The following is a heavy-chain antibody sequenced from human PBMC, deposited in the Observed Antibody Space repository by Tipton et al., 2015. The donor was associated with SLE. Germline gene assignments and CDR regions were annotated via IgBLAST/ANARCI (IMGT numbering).Heavy chain of an antibody. CDR2: IWDDGSHQ. D-gene: IGHD4-23*01. CDR3: AKDSDYGGNSYNWLDP. Sequence: SLRLSCAASGFTFSTYCMHWVRQAPGKGLEWVALIWDDGSHQYYADSVKGRFTMSRDNSNNTLYLQMNSLRAEDTAVYYCAKDSDYGGNSYNWLDPWGQGTLVTVSS. J-gene: IGHJ5*02. CDR1: GFTFSTYC. V-gene: IGHV3-33*06.